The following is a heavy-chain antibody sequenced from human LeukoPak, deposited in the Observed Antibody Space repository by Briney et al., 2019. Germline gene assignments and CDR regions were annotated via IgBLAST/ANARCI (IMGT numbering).Heavy chain of an antibody. CDR1: GGSISGYS. D-gene: IGHD6-13*01. J-gene: IGHJ4*02. Sequence: SETLSLTCTVSGGSISGYSWSWIRQPPGKGLEWIGYIFYSGSTNYNPSLQSRVTISLDTSKNQFSLKLSSVTAADTAVYYCARGDRSAVFDYWGQGSLVTVSS. CDR3: ARGDRSAVFDY. V-gene: IGHV4-59*01. CDR2: IFYSGST.